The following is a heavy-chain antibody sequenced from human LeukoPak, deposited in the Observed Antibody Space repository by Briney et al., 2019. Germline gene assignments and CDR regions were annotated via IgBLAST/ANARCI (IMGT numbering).Heavy chain of an antibody. J-gene: IGHJ5*02. Sequence: GGSPRLSCAASGFTFSDYYMSWIRQAPGKGLEWGSYISSSSSYTNYADSVKGRFTISRDNAKNSLYLQMNSLRAEDTAVYYCARAPSVRYNWFDPWGQGTLVTVSS. CDR3: ARAPSVRYNWFDP. V-gene: IGHV3-11*06. CDR2: ISSSSSYT. D-gene: IGHD2-2*01. CDR1: GFTFSDYY.